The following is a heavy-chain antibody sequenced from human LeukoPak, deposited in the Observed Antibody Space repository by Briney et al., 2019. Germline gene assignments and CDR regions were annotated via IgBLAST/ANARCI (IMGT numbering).Heavy chain of an antibody. CDR3: ARHRSRAADAFDI. D-gene: IGHD6-13*01. V-gene: IGHV4-59*08. J-gene: IGHJ3*02. CDR2: IYYSGST. CDR1: GGSISSYY. Sequence: SETLSLTCTVSGGSISSYYWSWIRQPPGKGLEWIGYIYYSGSTNYNPSLKSRVTISVDASKNQFSLKLSSVTAADTAVYYCARHRSRAADAFDIWGQGTMVTVSS.